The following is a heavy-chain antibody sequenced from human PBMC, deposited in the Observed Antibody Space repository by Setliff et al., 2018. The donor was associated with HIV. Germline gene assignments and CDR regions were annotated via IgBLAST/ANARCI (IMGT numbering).Heavy chain of an antibody. D-gene: IGHD1-26*01. CDR1: GGSVSSGSYY. Sequence: SETLSLTCSVSGGSVSSGSYYWGWIRQPPGKGLEWIGTLYFTGSTYYNPSLKSRVTISVDTSKNQFSLKLSSVTAADTAVYYCARHYQHSWVGVDYYFMDVWGKGTTVTVSS. J-gene: IGHJ6*03. V-gene: IGHV4-39*01. CDR3: ARHYQHSWVGVDYYFMDV. CDR2: LYFTGST.